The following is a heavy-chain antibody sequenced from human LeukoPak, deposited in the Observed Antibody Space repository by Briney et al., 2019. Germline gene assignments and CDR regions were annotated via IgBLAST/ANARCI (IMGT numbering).Heavy chain of an antibody. D-gene: IGHD2-15*01. CDR3: AKQLYCSGGSCYGMDV. CDR2: ISGSGGST. CDR1: GFTFSSSE. Sequence: GGSLRLSCAASGFTFSSSEMNWVRQAPGKGLEWGSAISGSGGSTYYADSVKGRFTISRDNSKNTLYLQMNSLRAEDTAVYYCAKQLYCSGGSCYGMDVWGQGTTVTVSS. J-gene: IGHJ6*02. V-gene: IGHV3-23*01.